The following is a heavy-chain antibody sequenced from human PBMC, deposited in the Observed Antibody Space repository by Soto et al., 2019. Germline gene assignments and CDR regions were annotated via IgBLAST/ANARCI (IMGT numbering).Heavy chain of an antibody. J-gene: IGHJ4*01. V-gene: IGHV1-3*01. Sequence: ASVKASSKASGYVFTKSAMHWVRQAPGQRLEWMGWISGDSGKTKYSPKLQDRVTITRDTSASTAYMELSSLRSEDTALYYCARDGVAAGNINFDYWGQGTLVTVSS. CDR3: ARDGVAAGNINFDY. CDR2: ISGDSGKT. D-gene: IGHD6-19*01. CDR1: GYVFTKSA.